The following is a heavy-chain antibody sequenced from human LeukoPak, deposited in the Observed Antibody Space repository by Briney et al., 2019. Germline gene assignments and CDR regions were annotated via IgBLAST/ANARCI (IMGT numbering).Heavy chain of an antibody. Sequence: PAGGSLRLSCGASGFTFSSHGMNWVRQAPGKGLEWVSGISGGGGSTYYADSVKGRFTISRDNSKNTLYLQMNSLRAEDTAVYYCAKDSIRGSLEYFQHWGQGTLVTVSS. V-gene: IGHV3-23*01. CDR1: GFTFSSHG. D-gene: IGHD3-10*01. CDR2: ISGGGGST. CDR3: AKDSIRGSLEYFQH. J-gene: IGHJ1*01.